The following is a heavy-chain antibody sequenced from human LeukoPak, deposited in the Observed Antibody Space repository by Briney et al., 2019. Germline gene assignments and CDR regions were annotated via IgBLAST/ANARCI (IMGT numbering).Heavy chain of an antibody. CDR2: INPTGGST. Sequence: ASVKVSCKASGYTLTSYGISWVRQAPGQVLEWMGLINPTGGSTGYAQKFQGRVTMTRDMSTSTDYMELSSLRSEDTAIYYCARDNSVGDNAWWFDPCGQGTLVTVSS. D-gene: IGHD1-26*01. CDR3: ARDNSVGDNAWWFDP. V-gene: IGHV1-46*01. J-gene: IGHJ5*02. CDR1: GYTLTSYG.